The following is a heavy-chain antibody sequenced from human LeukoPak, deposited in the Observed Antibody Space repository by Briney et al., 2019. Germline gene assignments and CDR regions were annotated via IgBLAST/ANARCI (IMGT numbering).Heavy chain of an antibody. Sequence: AGGSLRLSCAASGFTFDDYAMHWVRQAPGKGLEWVSLISWDGGSTYYADSVKGRFTISRDNSKNSLYLQMNSLRAEDTALYYCAKGPIGYSSSWYYFDYWGQGTLVTVSS. CDR3: AKGPIGYSSSWYYFDY. CDR1: GFTFDDYA. D-gene: IGHD6-13*01. V-gene: IGHV3-43D*03. CDR2: ISWDGGST. J-gene: IGHJ4*02.